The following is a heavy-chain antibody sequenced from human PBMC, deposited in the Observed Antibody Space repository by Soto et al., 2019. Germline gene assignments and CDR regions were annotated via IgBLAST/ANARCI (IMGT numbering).Heavy chain of an antibody. J-gene: IGHJ4*02. CDR2: IYYSGST. CDR1: GGSISSSSYY. D-gene: IGHD3-22*01. CDR3: ARPRDSSGYYYGYFDY. Sequence: SETLSLTCTVSGGSISSSSYYWGWIRQPPGKGLEWIGSIYYSGSTYYNPSLKSRVTISVDTSKNQFSLKLSSVTAADTAVYYCARPRDSSGYYYGYFDYWGQGTLVTVSS. V-gene: IGHV4-39*01.